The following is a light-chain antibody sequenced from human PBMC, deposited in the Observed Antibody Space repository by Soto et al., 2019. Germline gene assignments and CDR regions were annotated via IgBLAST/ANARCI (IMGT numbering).Light chain of an antibody. CDR2: AAS. Sequence: DIQMTQSPSSLSASVGDRVTITCQASQDIGNYLNWYQQKSGKAPKLLIYAASKLETGVPSRFSGSGSGTHFTFTISSLQPEDIATYFCQQYDHLPTFGQGTKLEI. CDR1: QDIGNY. J-gene: IGKJ2*01. V-gene: IGKV1-33*01. CDR3: QQYDHLPT.